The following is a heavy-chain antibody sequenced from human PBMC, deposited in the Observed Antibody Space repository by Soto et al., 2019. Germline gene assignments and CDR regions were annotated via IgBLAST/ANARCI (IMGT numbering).Heavy chain of an antibody. V-gene: IGHV4-30-4*01. CDR3: ARGVGYSYGFVIWFDP. D-gene: IGHD5-18*01. J-gene: IGHJ5*01. Sequence: KPSETLSLTCTVSGVPISTDDYYWTWIRQPPGKGLEWIGYIYYSGSTYCNWSLKSRVTISIDTSKNQFSLKLSSVTAADTAVYYCARGVGYSYGFVIWFDPWGQGTTVTVSS. CDR1: GVPISTDDYY. CDR2: IYYSGST.